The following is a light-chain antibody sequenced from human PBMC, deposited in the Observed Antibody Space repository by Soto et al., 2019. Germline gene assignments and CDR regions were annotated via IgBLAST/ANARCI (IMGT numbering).Light chain of an antibody. J-gene: IGKJ1*01. CDR1: QSVSRNY. CDR2: ATS. CDR3: QQYGRSGT. V-gene: IGKV3-20*01. Sequence: EKMTAPFPATRSVSPGERATLSYRASQSVSRNYLAWYQQKPVQAPRLLIYATSSRATGIPDRFSGSGSGTDFTLTISRLEPEDFAVYYCQQYGRSGTFGQGTKVDI.